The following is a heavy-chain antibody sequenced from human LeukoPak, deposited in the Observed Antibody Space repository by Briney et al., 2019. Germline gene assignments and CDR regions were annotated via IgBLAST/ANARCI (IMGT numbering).Heavy chain of an antibody. D-gene: IGHD3-22*01. CDR3: ARPYYYDSSGYYDY. CDR2: ISYDGSNK. CDR1: GFTFSSYA. J-gene: IGHJ4*02. V-gene: IGHV3-30-3*01. Sequence: PGGSLRLTCAATGFTFSSYAMHWVRQAPGKGLEWVAVISYDGSNKYYADSVKGRFTISRDNSKNTLYLQMNSLRAEDTAVYYCARPYYYDSSGYYDYWGQGTLVTVSS.